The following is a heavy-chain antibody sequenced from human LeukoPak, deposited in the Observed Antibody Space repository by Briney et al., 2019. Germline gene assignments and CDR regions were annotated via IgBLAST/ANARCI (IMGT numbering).Heavy chain of an antibody. CDR3: AKDPYGYNSYHFDY. J-gene: IGHJ4*02. Sequence: PGGSLRLSCAASGFIFSRYAMSWVRQAPGKGLEWVSAISGSGGSTYYADSVKGRFTISRDNSKNTLYLQMNSLRVEDTAVYYCAKDPYGYNSYHFDYWGQGTLGTVSS. V-gene: IGHV3-23*01. D-gene: IGHD5-24*01. CDR1: GFIFSRYA. CDR2: ISGSGGST.